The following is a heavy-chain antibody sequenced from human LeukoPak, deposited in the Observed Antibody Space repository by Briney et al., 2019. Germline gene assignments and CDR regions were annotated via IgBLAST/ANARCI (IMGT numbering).Heavy chain of an antibody. Sequence: GGSLRLSCAASGFTFSFYAMSWVRQAPGKGLEWVSAISGSGGNTYYADSVKGRFTISRDNSKNTLYLQMNSLRAEDTAVYYCAKVMGSSGWYEVPFYYYYYGMDVWGQGTTVTVSS. V-gene: IGHV3-23*01. CDR2: ISGSGGNT. J-gene: IGHJ6*02. D-gene: IGHD6-19*01. CDR1: GFTFSFYA. CDR3: AKVMGSSGWYEVPFYYYYYGMDV.